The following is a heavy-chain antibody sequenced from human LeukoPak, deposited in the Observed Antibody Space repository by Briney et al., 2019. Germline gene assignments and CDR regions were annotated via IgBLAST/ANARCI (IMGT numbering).Heavy chain of an antibody. V-gene: IGHV4-30-4*08. CDR2: IYYSGST. J-gene: IGHJ3*02. Sequence: SETLSLTCTVSGGSISSGDYYWSWIRQPPGKGLEWIGYIYYSGSTYYNPSLKSRVTTSVDTSKNQFSLKLSSVTAADTAVYYCARGLLGYYDFWSGYYGNDAFDIWGQGTMVTVSS. D-gene: IGHD3-3*01. CDR3: ARGLLGYYDFWSGYYGNDAFDI. CDR1: GGSISSGDYY.